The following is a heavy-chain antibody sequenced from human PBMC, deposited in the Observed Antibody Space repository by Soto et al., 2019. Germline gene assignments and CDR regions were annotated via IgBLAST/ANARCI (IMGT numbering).Heavy chain of an antibody. CDR1: GFSLSTSGVG. D-gene: IGHD3-22*01. J-gene: IGHJ3*02. V-gene: IGHV2-5*02. CDR3: AHLLATYYYDSSGPGAFDI. CDR2: IYWDDDK. Sequence: SGPTLVNPTQTLTLTCTFSGFSLSTSGVGVGWIRQPPGKALEWLALIYWDDDKRYSPSLESRLTITKDTSKNQVVLTMTNMDPVDTATYYCAHLLATYYYDSSGPGAFDIWGQGTMVTVSS.